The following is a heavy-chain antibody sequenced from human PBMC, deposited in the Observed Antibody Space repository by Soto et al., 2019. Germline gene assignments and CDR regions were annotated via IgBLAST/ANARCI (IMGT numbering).Heavy chain of an antibody. CDR1: GASMSGYY. D-gene: IGHD6-19*01. CDR2: IYSSATT. V-gene: IGHV4-59*01. J-gene: IGHJ4*02. Sequence: PSETLSLTCTVSGASMSGYYWTWIRQPPGKGLEWIGYIYSSATTNYNPSLKSRVIISVDTSKNQFSLKLSSVTAADTAVYYCARDRTTGSVWAGIDYWGRGTLVTVSS. CDR3: ARDRTTGSVWAGIDY.